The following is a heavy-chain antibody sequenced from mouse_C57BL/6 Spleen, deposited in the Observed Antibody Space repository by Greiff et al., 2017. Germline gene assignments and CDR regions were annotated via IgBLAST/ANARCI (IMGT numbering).Heavy chain of an antibody. CDR1: GYTFTSYW. D-gene: IGHD1-1*01. J-gene: IGHJ2*01. CDR2: INPSSGYT. V-gene: IGHV1-7*01. Sequence: QVQLQQSGAELAKPGASVKLSCKASGYTFTSYWMHWVKQRPGQGLEWIGYINPSSGYTKYNQKFKDKATLTAYKSSSTAYMQLSSLTYEDSAVYYCAREVTTVVNYVDYWGQGTTLTVSS. CDR3: AREVTTVVNYVDY.